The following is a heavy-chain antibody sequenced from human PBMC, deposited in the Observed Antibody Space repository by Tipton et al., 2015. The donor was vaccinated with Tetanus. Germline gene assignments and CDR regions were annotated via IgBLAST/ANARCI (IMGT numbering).Heavy chain of an antibody. CDR1: GFTSKSHY. J-gene: IGHJ2*01. V-gene: IGHV3-74*01. Sequence: SLRLSCAASGFTSKSHYMHWVRQAPGKGLVWISRIYPDGRRTNYADSVKGRFTISRDNAKNTVYLQMSSLRAEDTAVYFCARRLGPYTGDHIWHFDLWGRGTLVTVFS. CDR3: ARRLGPYTGDHIWHFDL. CDR2: IYPDGRRT. D-gene: IGHD7-27*01.